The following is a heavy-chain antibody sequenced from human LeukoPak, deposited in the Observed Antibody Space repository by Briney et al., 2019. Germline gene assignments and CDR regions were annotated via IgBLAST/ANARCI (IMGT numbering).Heavy chain of an antibody. J-gene: IGHJ4*02. CDR1: GGSSSSSSYY. V-gene: IGHV4-39*01. CDR3: ARLYGGNSKNCYCDY. D-gene: IGHD4-23*01. CDR2: IHDSGST. Sequence: SETLSLTCSVSGGSSSSSSYYWGWIRQPPGKGLEWIGSIHDSGSTDYNPSLKSRVTISVDTSKNQFSLKLSSVTAADTAVYYCARLYGGNSKNCYCDYWGQGTLVTVSS.